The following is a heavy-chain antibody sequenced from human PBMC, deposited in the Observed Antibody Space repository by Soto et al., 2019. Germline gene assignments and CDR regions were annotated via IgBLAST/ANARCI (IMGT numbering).Heavy chain of an antibody. CDR2: ISGSGGST. Sequence: GGSLRLSCVASGFTFSSYAMSWVRQAPGKGLEWVSAISGSGGSTYYADSVKGRFTISRDNSKNTLYLQMNSLRAEDTAVYYCAKDWDSYGYPPLFDYWGQGTLVTVSS. CDR1: GFTFSSYA. J-gene: IGHJ4*02. V-gene: IGHV3-23*01. D-gene: IGHD5-18*01. CDR3: AKDWDSYGYPPLFDY.